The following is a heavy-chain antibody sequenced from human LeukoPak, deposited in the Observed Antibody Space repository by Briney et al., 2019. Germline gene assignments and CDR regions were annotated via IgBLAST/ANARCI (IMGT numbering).Heavy chain of an antibody. CDR2: ISYDGSNK. D-gene: IGHD2-2*01. CDR1: GFTFSSYA. CDR3: ARDFIVAVPAAIMGIFDY. V-gene: IGHV3-30-3*01. Sequence: GGSLRLSCAASGFTFSSYAMHWVRQAPGKGLEWVAVISYDGSNKYYADSVKGRFTISRDNSKNTLYLQMNSLRAEDTAVCYCARDFIVAVPAAIMGIFDYWGQGTLVTVSS. J-gene: IGHJ4*02.